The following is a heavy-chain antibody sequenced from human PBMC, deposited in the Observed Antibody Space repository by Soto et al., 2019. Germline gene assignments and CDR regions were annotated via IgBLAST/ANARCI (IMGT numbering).Heavy chain of an antibody. CDR2: IYYSGNR. CDR1: GGSISSSSYY. Sequence: QLQLQESGPGLVKPSETLSLTCTVSGGSISSSSYYWHWIRQPPGKGLEWIGCIYYSGNRDYNPSLKSRVTMFVDTSKHQFSLKLSSVTAADTAVYYCARHPGDYGYADYYGMYVWGQGTTVTVSS. D-gene: IGHD4-17*01. J-gene: IGHJ6*02. V-gene: IGHV4-39*01. CDR3: ARHPGDYGYADYYGMYV.